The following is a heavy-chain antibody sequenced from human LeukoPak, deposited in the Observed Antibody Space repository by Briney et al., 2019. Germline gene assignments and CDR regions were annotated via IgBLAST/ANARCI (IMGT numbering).Heavy chain of an antibody. CDR1: GYTFTSYA. CDR3: ARGMNSSSSQVDY. Sequence: SVKVSCKASGYTFTSYAMHWVRQAPGQGLEWMGGIIPIFGTANYAQKFQGRVTITADESTSTAYMELGSLRSEDTAVYYCARGMNSSSSQVDYWGQGTLVTVSS. D-gene: IGHD6-6*01. J-gene: IGHJ4*02. CDR2: IIPIFGTA. V-gene: IGHV1-69*13.